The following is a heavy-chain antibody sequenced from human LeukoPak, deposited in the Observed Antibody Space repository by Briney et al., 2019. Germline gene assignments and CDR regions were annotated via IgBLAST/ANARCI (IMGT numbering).Heavy chain of an antibody. CDR2: IYPGDSDT. CDR1: GSSFTSYW. V-gene: IGHV5-51*01. CDR3: ARLPRVDTAMVTEYYFDY. Sequence: GASLKISCKGSGSSFTSYWIGWVRQMPGKGLEWMGIIYPGDSDTRYSPSFQGQVTISADKSISTAYLQWSSLKASDTAMYYCARLPRVDTAMVTEYYFDYWGQGTLVTVSS. J-gene: IGHJ4*02. D-gene: IGHD5-18*01.